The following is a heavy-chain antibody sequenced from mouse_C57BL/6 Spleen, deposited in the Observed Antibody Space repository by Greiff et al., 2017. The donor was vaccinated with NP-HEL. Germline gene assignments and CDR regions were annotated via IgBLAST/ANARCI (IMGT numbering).Heavy chain of an antibody. CDR2: IYPGSGST. J-gene: IGHJ1*03. D-gene: IGHD1-1*01. CDR1: GYTFTSYW. Sequence: QVQLQQPGAELVKPGASVKMSCKASGYTFTSYWITWVKQRPGQGLEWIGDIYPGSGSTNYNDKFKSKATLTVDTSSSTAYMQLSSLTSEDSAVYYCARSPVVATGYFDVWGTGTTVTVSS. CDR3: ARSPVVATGYFDV. V-gene: IGHV1-55*01.